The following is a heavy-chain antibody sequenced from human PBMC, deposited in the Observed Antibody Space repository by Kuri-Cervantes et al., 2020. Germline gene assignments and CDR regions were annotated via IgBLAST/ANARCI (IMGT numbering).Heavy chain of an antibody. CDR1: GYSFTNYW. CDR2: IQPGDSDT. V-gene: IGHV5-51*01. Sequence: KVSCKGSGYSFTNYWIGWVRQMPGKGLDWRGVIQPGDSDTRYSPSFQGQVTISADKSISTAYLQWSSLKASDTAMYYCARNDFWSGNPIDYWGQGTLVTVSS. CDR3: ARNDFWSGNPIDY. D-gene: IGHD3-3*01. J-gene: IGHJ4*02.